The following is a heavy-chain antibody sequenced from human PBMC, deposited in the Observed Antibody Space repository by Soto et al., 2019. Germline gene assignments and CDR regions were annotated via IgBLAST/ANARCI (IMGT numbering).Heavy chain of an antibody. V-gene: IGHV3-48*02. J-gene: IGHJ4*02. CDR2: ISSSSTI. Sequence: PGGSLRLSCAASGFTFSSYSMNWVRQAPGKGLEWVSSISSSSTIYYADSVKGRFTISRDNAKNSLYLQMNSLRDEDTAVYYCARDLNYYDSSRGAYYFDYWGQGTLVTVSS. CDR1: GFTFSSYS. CDR3: ARDLNYYDSSRGAYYFDY. D-gene: IGHD3-22*01.